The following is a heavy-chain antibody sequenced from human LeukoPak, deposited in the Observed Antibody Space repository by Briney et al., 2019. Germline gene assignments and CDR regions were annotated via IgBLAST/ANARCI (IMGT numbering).Heavy chain of an antibody. D-gene: IGHD1-1*01. CDR1: GFTFSSYA. V-gene: IGHV3-30-3*01. Sequence: GGSLRLSCAASGFTFSSYAMRWVRQAPGKGLEWVAVISYDGSNKYYADSVKGRFTISRDNSKNTLYLQMNSLRAEDTAVYYCARDLIPSGTTSFDYWGQGTLVTVSS. J-gene: IGHJ4*02. CDR3: ARDLIPSGTTSFDY. CDR2: ISYDGSNK.